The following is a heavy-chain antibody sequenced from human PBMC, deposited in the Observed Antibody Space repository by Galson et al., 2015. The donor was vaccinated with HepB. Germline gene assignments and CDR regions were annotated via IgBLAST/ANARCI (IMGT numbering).Heavy chain of an antibody. CDR3: ARILKDFRGYSYGYPSPSHDYFDY. CDR1: GFSLSTSGMC. D-gene: IGHD5-18*01. V-gene: IGHV2-70*11. CDR2: IDWDDDK. J-gene: IGHJ4*02. Sequence: PALVKPTQTLTLTCTFSGFSLSTSGMCVSWIRQPPGKALEWLARIDWDDDKYYSTSLKTRLTISKDTSKNQVVLTMANMDPVDTATYYCARILKDFRGYSYGYPSPSHDYFDYWGQGTRVTVSS.